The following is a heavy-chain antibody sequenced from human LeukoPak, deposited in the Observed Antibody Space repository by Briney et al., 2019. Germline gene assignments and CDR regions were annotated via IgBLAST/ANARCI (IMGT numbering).Heavy chain of an antibody. V-gene: IGHV3-74*01. Sequence: QTGGSLRLSCAASGFTFSRDWMHWVRQAPGKGLVWVSRISTDGMSTSYAAAVKGRFTISSDTAKNTVYLQMKSLGAEDTGVYYCARDIRLLGYYYVDVWGKGTTVTVSS. CDR2: ISTDGMST. CDR3: ARDIRLLGYYYVDV. J-gene: IGHJ6*03. D-gene: IGHD2-15*01. CDR1: GFTFSRDW.